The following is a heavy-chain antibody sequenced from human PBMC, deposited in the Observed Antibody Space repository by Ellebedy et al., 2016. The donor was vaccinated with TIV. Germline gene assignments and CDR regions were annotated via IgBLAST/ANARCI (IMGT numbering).Heavy chain of an antibody. Sequence: GESLKISCEGSGYDFNSYWIGWVRQMPGKGLEWMGRIDPSDSYTFYSPSFEGHVTISVDKSISTAYVQWGSLRASDTAMYYCGRHGACGSGSYVYGMDVWGQGTTVTVSS. CDR2: IDPSDSYT. D-gene: IGHD3-10*01. V-gene: IGHV5-10-1*01. CDR1: GYDFNSYW. CDR3: GRHGACGSGSYVYGMDV. J-gene: IGHJ6*02.